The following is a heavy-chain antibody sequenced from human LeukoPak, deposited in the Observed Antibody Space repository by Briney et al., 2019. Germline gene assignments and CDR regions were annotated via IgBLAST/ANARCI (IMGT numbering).Heavy chain of an antibody. CDR1: GGTFISYA. CDR2: IIPIFGTA. CDR3: ARDRGYCSGGSCSNVFDY. J-gene: IGHJ4*02. V-gene: IGHV1-69*13. D-gene: IGHD2-15*01. Sequence: SVKVSCKASGGTFISYAISWVRQAPGQGLEWMGGIIPIFGTANYAQKFQGRVTITADESTSTAYMELSSLRSEDTAVYYCARDRGYCSGGSCSNVFDYWGQGTLVTVSS.